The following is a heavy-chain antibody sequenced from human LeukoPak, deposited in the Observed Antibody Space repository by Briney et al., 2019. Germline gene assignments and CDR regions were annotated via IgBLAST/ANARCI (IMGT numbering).Heavy chain of an antibody. CDR1: GGSISSYY. CDR2: IYYSGST. Sequence: SETLSLTCTVFGGSISSYYWSWIRQPPGKGLEWIGYIYYSGSTNYNPSLKSRVTISVDTSKNQFSLKLSSVTAADTAVYYCARDSMIGAFDIWGQGTMVTVSS. CDR3: ARDSMIGAFDI. J-gene: IGHJ3*02. V-gene: IGHV4-59*01. D-gene: IGHD3-22*01.